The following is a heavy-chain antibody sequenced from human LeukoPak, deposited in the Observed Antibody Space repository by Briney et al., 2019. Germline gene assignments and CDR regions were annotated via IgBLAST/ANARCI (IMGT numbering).Heavy chain of an antibody. CDR1: GFTFSSYS. J-gene: IGHJ3*02. Sequence: GGSLRLSCAASGFTFSSYSMNWVRQARGKGLERVSSISSSSSYIYYADSVKGRFTISRDNAKNSLYLQMNSLRAEDTAVYYCAREGDYDYVWGSYRPPTTRAFDIWGQGTMVTVSS. CDR2: ISSSSSYI. V-gene: IGHV3-21*01. CDR3: AREGDYDYVWGSYRPPTTRAFDI. D-gene: IGHD3-16*02.